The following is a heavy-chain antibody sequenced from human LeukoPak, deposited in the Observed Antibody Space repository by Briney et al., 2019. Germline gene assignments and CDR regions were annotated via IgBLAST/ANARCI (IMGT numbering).Heavy chain of an antibody. Sequence: PSETLSLTCTVSGGSISNYYWSWIRQPPGKGLEWLGYVYNSGSTHYNPSLKSRITISADTSKNQFSLSLTSVTAADTAVYYCARSGGTWSYNYWGQGTLVTISS. CDR3: ARSGGTWSYNY. CDR2: VYNSGST. J-gene: IGHJ4*02. D-gene: IGHD1-26*01. CDR1: GGSISNYY. V-gene: IGHV4-59*01.